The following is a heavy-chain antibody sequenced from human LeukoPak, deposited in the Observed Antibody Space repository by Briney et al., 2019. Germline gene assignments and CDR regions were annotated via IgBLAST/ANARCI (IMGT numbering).Heavy chain of an antibody. CDR2: TYYRSKWYT. CDR1: GDSVSNNNAA. CDR3: ARRGYYYGSGSYYKGGWYYYMDV. J-gene: IGHJ6*03. V-gene: IGHV6-1*01. Sequence: SQTLSLTCAISGDSVSNNNAAWNWIRQSPSRGLEWLGRTYYRSKWYTDYAVSVSSRITINPDASKNQFSLKLSSVTAADTAVYYCARRGYYYGSGSYYKGGWYYYMDVWGKGTTVTISS. D-gene: IGHD3-10*01.